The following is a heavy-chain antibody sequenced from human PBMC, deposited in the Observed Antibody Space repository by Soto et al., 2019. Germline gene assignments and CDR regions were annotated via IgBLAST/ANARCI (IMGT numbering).Heavy chain of an antibody. D-gene: IGHD2-2*01. Sequence: PGGSLRLSCAASGFTFRRSWMSWVRQAPGKGLEWVANIKEDGSEKNYVDSVKGRFTISRDNAKNSLYLQMNSLRAEDTAVYYCARSWGQLLLFRWDVWGQGTTVTVSS. J-gene: IGHJ6*02. CDR2: IKEDGSEK. CDR1: GFTFRRSW. CDR3: ARSWGQLLLFRWDV. V-gene: IGHV3-7*03.